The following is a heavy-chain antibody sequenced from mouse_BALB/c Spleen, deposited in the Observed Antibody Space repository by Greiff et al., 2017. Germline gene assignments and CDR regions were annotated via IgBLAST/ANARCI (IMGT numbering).Heavy chain of an antibody. J-gene: IGHJ4*01. V-gene: IGHV1-9*01. CDR2: ILPGSGST. CDR1: GYTFSSYW. Sequence: QVQLQQSGAELMKPGASVKISCKATGYTFSSYWIEWVKQRPGHGLEWIGEILPGSGSTNYNEKFKGKATFTADTSSNTAYMQLSSLTSEDSAVYYCARPYYGNLPLYYAMDYWGQGTSVTVSS. CDR3: ARPYYGNLPLYYAMDY. D-gene: IGHD2-10*01.